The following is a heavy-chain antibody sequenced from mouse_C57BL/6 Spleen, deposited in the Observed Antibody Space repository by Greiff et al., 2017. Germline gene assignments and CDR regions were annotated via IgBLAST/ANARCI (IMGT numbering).Heavy chain of an antibody. CDR3: ARQSPYYAMDY. J-gene: IGHJ4*01. Sequence: EVQLVESGGGLVQPGGSLKPSCAASGFTFSDYGMAWVRQAPRKGPEWVAFISNLAYSIYYADTVTGRFTISRENAKNTLYLEMSSLRSEDTAMYYCARQSPYYAMDYWGQGTSVTVSS. CDR1: GFTFSDYG. V-gene: IGHV5-15*01. CDR2: ISNLAYSI.